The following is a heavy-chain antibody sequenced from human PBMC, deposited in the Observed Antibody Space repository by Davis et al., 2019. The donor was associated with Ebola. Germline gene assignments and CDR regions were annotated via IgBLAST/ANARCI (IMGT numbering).Heavy chain of an antibody. CDR2: IRSSSSYI. V-gene: IGHV3-21*01. J-gene: IGHJ4*02. D-gene: IGHD3-10*01. Sequence: GESLKISCAASGFTFSSYSMNWVRQAPGKGLEWVSSIRSSSSYIYYADSVKGRFTISRDNAKNSLYLQMNSLRAEDTAVYYCARAGTMVQGVTPVDYWGQGTLVTVSS. CDR1: GFTFSSYS. CDR3: ARAGTMVQGVTPVDY.